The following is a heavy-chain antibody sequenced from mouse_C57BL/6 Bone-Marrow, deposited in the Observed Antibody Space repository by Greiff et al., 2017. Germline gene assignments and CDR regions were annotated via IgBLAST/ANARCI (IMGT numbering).Heavy chain of an antibody. D-gene: IGHD1-1*01. CDR3: TRRGSSLYFDD. V-gene: IGHV1-15*01. J-gene: IGHJ2*01. CDR1: GYTFTDYE. Sequence: QVQLQQSGAELVRPGASVTLSCKASGYTFTDYEMHWVKQTPVHGLEWIGAIDPETGGTAYNQKFKGKAILTADKSSSTAYMELRSLTSEDSAVYYCTRRGSSLYFDDWGQGTTLTVSS. CDR2: IDPETGGT.